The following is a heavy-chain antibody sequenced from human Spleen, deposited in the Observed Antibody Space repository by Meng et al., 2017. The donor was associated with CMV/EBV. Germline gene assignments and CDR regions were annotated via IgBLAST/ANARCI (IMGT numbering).Heavy chain of an antibody. Sequence: GESLKISCAASGFTASSNYMSWVRQAPGKGLEWVSVIYSGGRTYYADSVKDRFTISRDNSKNTLSLEMNSLRADDTAVYYCARASSSGLRGFDYWGQGTLVTVSS. D-gene: IGHD6-19*01. CDR3: ARASSSGLRGFDY. J-gene: IGHJ4*02. CDR1: GFTASSNY. CDR2: IYSGGRT. V-gene: IGHV3-53*01.